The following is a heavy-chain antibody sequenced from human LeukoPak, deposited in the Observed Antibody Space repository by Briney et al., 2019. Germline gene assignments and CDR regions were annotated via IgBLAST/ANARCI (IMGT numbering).Heavy chain of an antibody. CDR1: GGTFSMYA. CDR3: ARDRPYTGGWRGFDY. J-gene: IGHJ4*02. V-gene: IGHV1-69*13. Sequence: SVTVSCKASGGTFSMYAISWVRQAPGQGLEWMGGIIPMFGIANYAQKFQGRVTITADESTSTAYMELSSLRSEDTAVYYCARDRPYTGGWRGFDYWGQGTLVTVSS. CDR2: IIPMFGIA. D-gene: IGHD6-19*01.